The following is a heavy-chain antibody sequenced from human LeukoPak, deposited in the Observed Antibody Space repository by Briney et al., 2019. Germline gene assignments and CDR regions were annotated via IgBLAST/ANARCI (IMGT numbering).Heavy chain of an antibody. Sequence: GGSLRLSCAASGFTFSSYGMHWVRQAPGKGLEWVAFIRYDGRNKYYADSVKGRFTISRDNSKNTLYLQMNSLRAEDTAVYYCAKFIDYYDSSGTDDYWGQGTLVTVSS. D-gene: IGHD3-22*01. V-gene: IGHV3-30*02. CDR2: IRYDGRNK. CDR1: GFTFSSYG. J-gene: IGHJ4*02. CDR3: AKFIDYYDSSGTDDY.